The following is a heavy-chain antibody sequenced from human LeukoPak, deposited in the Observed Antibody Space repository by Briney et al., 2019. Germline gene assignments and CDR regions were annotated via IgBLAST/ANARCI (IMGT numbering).Heavy chain of an antibody. CDR2: ISSSSTI. CDR3: ATDSGYNTFDI. Sequence: GGSLRLSCAASGFTFSSYSMNWVRQAPGKGLEWVSYISSSSTIYYADSVKGRFTISRDNAKNSLYLQMNSLRAEDTAVYYCATDSGYNTFDIWGQGTMVTVSS. V-gene: IGHV3-48*01. J-gene: IGHJ3*02. D-gene: IGHD5-12*01. CDR1: GFTFSSYS.